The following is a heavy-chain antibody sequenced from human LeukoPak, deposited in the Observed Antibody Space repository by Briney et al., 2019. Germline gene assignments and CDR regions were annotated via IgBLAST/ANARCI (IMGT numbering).Heavy chain of an antibody. J-gene: IGHJ1*01. CDR3: ARLGEPDLAGYIQH. CDR2: IYPSDSDT. Sequence: VESLKISCQWSGYSFTSYWIAWVRQMPGQGLEWIGVIYPSDSDTRYSLSLQAKVSISVDMSIRTPYLQELSLSACDTATYYCARLGEPDLAGYIQHWGQGNLVNVSS. CDR1: GYSFTSYW. V-gene: IGHV5-51*01. D-gene: IGHD3-3*01.